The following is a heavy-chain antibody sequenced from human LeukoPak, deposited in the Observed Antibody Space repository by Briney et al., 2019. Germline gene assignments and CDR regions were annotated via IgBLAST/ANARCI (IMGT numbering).Heavy chain of an antibody. V-gene: IGHV3-20*04. D-gene: IGHD1-26*01. CDR2: INWNGGST. CDR3: AKIVGANLLYYMDV. J-gene: IGHJ6*03. Sequence: PGGSLRLSCAASGFTFDDYGMSWVRQAPGKGLEWVSGINWNGGSTGYADSVKGRFTISRDNAKNSLYLQMNSLRAEDTALYYCAKIVGANLLYYMDVWGKGTTVTVSS. CDR1: GFTFDDYG.